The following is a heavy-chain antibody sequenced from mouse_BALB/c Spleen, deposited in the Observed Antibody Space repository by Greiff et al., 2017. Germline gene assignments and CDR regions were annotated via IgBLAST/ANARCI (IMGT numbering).Heavy chain of an antibody. Sequence: VQLQQSGAELASPGASVTLSCKASGYTFTDHIMNWVKKRPGQGLEWIGRIYPVSGETNYNQKFMGKATFSVDRSSSTVYMVLNSLTSEDPAVYYCGSGLWELLPARYAMDYWGQGTSVTVSS. CDR2: IYPVSGET. J-gene: IGHJ4*01. V-gene: IGHV1-11*01. CDR1: GYTFTDHI. D-gene: IGHD2-1*01. CDR3: GSGLWELLPARYAMDY.